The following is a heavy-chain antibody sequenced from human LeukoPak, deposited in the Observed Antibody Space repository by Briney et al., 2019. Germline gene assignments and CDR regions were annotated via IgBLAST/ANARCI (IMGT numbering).Heavy chain of an antibody. D-gene: IGHD2-2*01. CDR1: GFTFSSYS. CDR2: ISSSSSYI. CDR3: AKDLGYCSGPGCRGPFDY. Sequence: PGGSLRLSCAASGFTFSSYSMDWVRQAPGKGLEWVSSISSSSSYIYYADSVKGRFTISRDNSESTLYLEMNRLRTDDTAVYFCAKDLGYCSGPGCRGPFDYWGQGTLVAVSS. J-gene: IGHJ4*02. V-gene: IGHV3-21*01.